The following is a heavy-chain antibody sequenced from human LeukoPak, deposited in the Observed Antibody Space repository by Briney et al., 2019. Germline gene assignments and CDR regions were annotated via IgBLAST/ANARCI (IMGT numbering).Heavy chain of an antibody. V-gene: IGHV3-53*01. CDR2: ISTGGST. Sequence: HPGGSLRLSCVASGLTVSRHYMTWVRQAPGKGLEWLSVISTGGSTNYADSVKGRFTISRDNSKNILYLQMNSLRAEDTAVYYCARDDYYDVSGLDYWGQGTLATVSS. CDR1: GLTVSRHY. D-gene: IGHD3-22*01. J-gene: IGHJ4*02. CDR3: ARDDYYDVSGLDY.